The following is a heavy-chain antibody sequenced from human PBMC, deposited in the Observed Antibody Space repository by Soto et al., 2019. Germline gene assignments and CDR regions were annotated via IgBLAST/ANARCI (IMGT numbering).Heavy chain of an antibody. Sequence: QVQLVQSGAEVEKPGSSVKVSCKASGGTFSSYAISWVRQAPGQGLEWMGGIIPIFGTANYAQKFQGRVTITADESTSTAYMELSSLRSEDTAVYYCARDLPLDYGGGGWFDPWGQGTLVTVSS. D-gene: IGHD4-17*01. CDR3: ARDLPLDYGGGGWFDP. CDR1: GGTFSSYA. V-gene: IGHV1-69*12. CDR2: IIPIFGTA. J-gene: IGHJ5*02.